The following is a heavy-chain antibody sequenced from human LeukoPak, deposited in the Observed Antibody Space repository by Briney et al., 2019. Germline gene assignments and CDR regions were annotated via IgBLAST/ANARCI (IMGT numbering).Heavy chain of an antibody. Sequence: GSSVKVSCKASGGTFSSYAISWVRQAPGQGLEWMGGIVPIFGTANYAQKFQGRVTITADESTSTAYMELSSLRSEDTAVYYCARAMVIDFWSGWGGFDYWGQGTLVTVSS. CDR1: GGTFSSYA. V-gene: IGHV1-69*01. CDR3: ARAMVIDFWSGWGGFDY. D-gene: IGHD3-3*01. J-gene: IGHJ4*02. CDR2: IVPIFGTA.